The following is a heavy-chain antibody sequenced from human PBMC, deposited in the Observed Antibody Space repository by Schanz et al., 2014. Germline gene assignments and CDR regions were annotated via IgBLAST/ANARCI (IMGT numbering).Heavy chain of an antibody. Sequence: EVQLLESGGGLVQPGGSLRLSCAASGFTFSSYAMSWVRQAPGKGLEWVSYVSRSTPDIYYADSVKGRFTMSRDNAKSTLYVEMNSLRVEDTAVYYCAKTLFPGGTQAFGNWGRGTLVTVSS. CDR3: AKTLFPGGTQAFGN. CDR1: GFTFSSYA. J-gene: IGHJ4*02. CDR2: VSRSTPDI. D-gene: IGHD2-8*02. V-gene: IGHV3-23*01.